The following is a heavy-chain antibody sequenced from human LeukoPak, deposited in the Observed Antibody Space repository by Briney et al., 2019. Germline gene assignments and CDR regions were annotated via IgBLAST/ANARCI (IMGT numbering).Heavy chain of an antibody. CDR2: INPSGGST. CDR3: MRGGAVAEDYFDY. CDR1: GYTFTSYY. V-gene: IGHV1-46*01. Sequence: ASVKVSCKASGYTFTSYYMHWVRQAPGQGLEWMGIINPSGGSTSYAQKFQGRVTKTRNTSTSTVYMELSSLRSEDTAVYFCMRGGAVAEDYFDYWGQGTLVTVSS. J-gene: IGHJ4*02. D-gene: IGHD6-19*01.